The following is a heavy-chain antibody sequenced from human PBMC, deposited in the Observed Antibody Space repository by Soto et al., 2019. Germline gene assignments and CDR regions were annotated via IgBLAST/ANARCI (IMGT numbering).Heavy chain of an antibody. CDR3: ARELGGHDAFDV. Sequence: QLQLQESGSRLVKPSQTLSLTCAVSGGSISSVGYSWSWIRQPPGKGLEWIGYIDHSGGTYYNPSLTSRVTISVDRSKNQFSLTLTSVTAADTAGYYCARELGGHDAFDVWGQGTMVTVSS. D-gene: IGHD2-15*01. J-gene: IGHJ3*01. CDR1: GGSISSVGYS. V-gene: IGHV4-30-2*01. CDR2: IDHSGGT.